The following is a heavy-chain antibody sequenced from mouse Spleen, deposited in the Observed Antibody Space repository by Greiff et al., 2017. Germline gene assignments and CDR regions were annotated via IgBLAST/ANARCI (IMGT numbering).Heavy chain of an antibody. CDR2: INPNNGGT. CDR1: GYTFTDYN. V-gene: IGHV1-18*01. Sequence: VQLQQSGPELVKPGASVKIPCKASGYTFTDYNMDWVKQSHGKNLEWIGDINPNNGGTIYNQKFKGKATLTVDKSSSTAYMELRSLTSEDTAVYYCARPTATNYFDYWGQGTTLTVSS. J-gene: IGHJ2*01. CDR3: ARPTATNYFDY. D-gene: IGHD1-2*01.